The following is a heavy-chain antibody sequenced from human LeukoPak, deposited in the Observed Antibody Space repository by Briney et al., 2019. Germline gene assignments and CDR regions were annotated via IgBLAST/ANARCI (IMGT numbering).Heavy chain of an antibody. Sequence: VASVKVSCKASGYTFTSYTMNWVRQAPGQGLEWMGWINTNTGNPTYAQGFTGRFVFSLDTSVSTAYLQISSLKAEDTAVYYCARAPHPPTVTTQTRWGDIWGQGTMVTVSS. V-gene: IGHV7-4-1*02. CDR1: GYTFTSYT. J-gene: IGHJ3*02. D-gene: IGHD4-17*01. CDR3: ARAPHPPTVTTQTRWGDI. CDR2: INTNTGNP.